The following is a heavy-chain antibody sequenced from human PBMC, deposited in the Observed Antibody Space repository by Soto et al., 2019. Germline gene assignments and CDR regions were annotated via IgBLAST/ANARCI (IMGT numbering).Heavy chain of an antibody. CDR1: GGSISSYY. J-gene: IGHJ4*02. V-gene: IGHV4-59*01. CDR3: ARIAAAGTLRHIASSYFDY. Sequence: SETLSLTCTVSGGSISSYYWSWIRQPPGKGLEWIGYIYYSGSTNYNPSLKSRVTISVDTSKNQFSLKLSSVTAADTAVYYCARIAAAGTLRHIASSYFDYWGQGTLVTVSS. CDR2: IYYSGST. D-gene: IGHD6-13*01.